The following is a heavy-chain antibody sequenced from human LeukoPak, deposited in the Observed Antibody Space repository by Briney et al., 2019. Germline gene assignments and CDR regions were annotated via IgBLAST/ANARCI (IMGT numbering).Heavy chain of an antibody. CDR1: GFTFDDYA. J-gene: IGHJ6*04. Sequence: QPGRSLRLSCAASGFTFDDYAMHWVRQAPGKGLEWVSGISWNSGSIGYADSVKGRFTISRDNAKNSLYLQMNSLRAEDTAVYYCARAVDNPDFWSGPTYPMDVWGKGTTVTVSS. D-gene: IGHD3-3*01. CDR3: ARAVDNPDFWSGPTYPMDV. V-gene: IGHV3-9*01. CDR2: ISWNSGSI.